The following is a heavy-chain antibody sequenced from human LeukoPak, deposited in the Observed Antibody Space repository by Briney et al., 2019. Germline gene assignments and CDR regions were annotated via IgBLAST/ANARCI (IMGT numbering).Heavy chain of an antibody. CDR3: ARDRDGYNFRFDY. V-gene: IGHV4-61*02. CDR1: GGSISSGSYN. Sequence: SETLSLTCTVSGGSISSGSYNWSWIRQPAGKGLEWIGRIYTSGSTNYNPSLKSRVTISLDTSKNQFSLRLNSVTAADTAVYYCARDRDGYNFRFDYWGQGTLVTVSS. J-gene: IGHJ4*02. CDR2: IYTSGST. D-gene: IGHD5-24*01.